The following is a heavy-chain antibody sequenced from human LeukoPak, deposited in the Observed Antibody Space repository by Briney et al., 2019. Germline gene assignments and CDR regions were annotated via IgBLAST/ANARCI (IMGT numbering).Heavy chain of an antibody. CDR3: ARDLGSGWYGDENLYYFDY. Sequence: GASVKVSCKASGYTFTTYAVNWVRQAPGQGLEWMGWINPNSGGTNYAQKFQGWVTMTGDTSISTAYMELSRLRSDDTAVYYCARDLGSGWYGDENLYYFDYWGQGTLVTVSS. CDR1: GYTFTTYA. CDR2: INPNSGGT. D-gene: IGHD6-19*01. J-gene: IGHJ4*02. V-gene: IGHV1-2*04.